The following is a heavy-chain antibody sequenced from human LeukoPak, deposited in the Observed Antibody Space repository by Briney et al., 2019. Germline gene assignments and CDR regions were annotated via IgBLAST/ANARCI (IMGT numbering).Heavy chain of an antibody. CDR3: AREAYYYGSGSYMYYYYYMDV. CDR2: IYTSGST. V-gene: IGHV4-61*02. J-gene: IGHJ6*03. Sequence: SETLSLTCTVSGVSISSGSYYWSWVRQPAGKGLEWIGRIYTSGSTNYNPSLKSRVTISVDTSKNQFSLKLSSVTAADTAVYYCAREAYYYGSGSYMYYYYYMDVWGKGTTVTISS. D-gene: IGHD3-10*01. CDR1: GVSISSGSYY.